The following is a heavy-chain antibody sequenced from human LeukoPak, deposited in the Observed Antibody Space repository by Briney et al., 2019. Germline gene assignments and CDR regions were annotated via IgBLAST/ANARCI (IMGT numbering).Heavy chain of an antibody. V-gene: IGHV3-33*01. CDR3: AGEEVAGSVY. CDR1: GFTFSSYG. J-gene: IGHJ4*02. CDR2: IWYDGSNK. D-gene: IGHD6-19*01. Sequence: GRSLRLSCAASGFTFSSYGMHWVRQAPGKGLEGVAVIWYDGSNKYYAASVKGRFTISRDNSKNTLYLQMNSLRAEDTAVYYCAGEEVAGSVYWGQGTLVTVSS.